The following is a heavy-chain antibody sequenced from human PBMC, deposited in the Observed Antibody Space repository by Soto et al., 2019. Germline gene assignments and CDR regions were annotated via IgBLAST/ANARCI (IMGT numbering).Heavy chain of an antibody. CDR1: GYTFTSYY. CDR2: INPSGGST. V-gene: IGHV1-46*01. CDR3: ARSGHYYGSGSYSWYDY. J-gene: IGHJ4*02. Sequence: ASVNVSCKASGYTFTSYYMHWVRQAPGQGLEWMGIINPSGGSTSYAQKFQGRVTMTRDTSTSTVYMELSSLRSEDTAVYYCARSGHYYGSGSYSWYDYWGQGPMFPVSS. D-gene: IGHD3-10*01.